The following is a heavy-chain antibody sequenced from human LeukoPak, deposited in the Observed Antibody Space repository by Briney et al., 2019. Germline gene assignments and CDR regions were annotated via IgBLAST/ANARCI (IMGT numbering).Heavy chain of an antibody. J-gene: IGHJ4*02. Sequence: ETLSLTCAVYGGSFSGYYWSWIRQPPGKGLEWIGEINRSGSTNYNPSLKSRVTISVDTSKNQFSLKLSSVTAADTAVYYCARDGPEGYWGQGTLVTVSS. CDR3: ARDGPEGY. CDR1: GGSFSGYY. CDR2: INRSGST. V-gene: IGHV4-34*01.